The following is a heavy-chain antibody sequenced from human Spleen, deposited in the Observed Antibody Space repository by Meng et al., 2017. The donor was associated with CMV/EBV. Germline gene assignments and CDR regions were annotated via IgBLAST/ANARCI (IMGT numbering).Heavy chain of an antibody. Sequence: GESLKISCVASEFIVGVYAMHWVRQAPGKGLEWVAVISYDGGTTYYAEALKGRFTISRDTTKNTAFLQMDSLRLEDTAVYYCASTIFGTLYGMDVWGQGTTVTV. D-gene: IGHD3-3*01. CDR2: ISYDGGTT. J-gene: IGHJ6*02. CDR3: ASTIFGTLYGMDV. V-gene: IGHV3-30*03. CDR1: EFIVGVYA.